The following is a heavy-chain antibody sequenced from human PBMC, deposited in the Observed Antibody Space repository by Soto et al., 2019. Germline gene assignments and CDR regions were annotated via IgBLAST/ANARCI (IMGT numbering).Heavy chain of an antibody. CDR1: GGSVNSYY. D-gene: IGHD5-18*01. V-gene: IGHV4-59*02. J-gene: IGHJ5*02. CDR3: ATTGGYSFGDMGVDP. Sequence: VQLQESGPGLVKPSETLSLTYTVSGGSVNSYYWSWIRQPPGKGLEWIGYMYYRGTTKYNPSLQSRVTISVDTSKNQFSLKLSSVTAADTAVYYCATTGGYSFGDMGVDPWGQGTLVTVSS. CDR2: MYYRGTT.